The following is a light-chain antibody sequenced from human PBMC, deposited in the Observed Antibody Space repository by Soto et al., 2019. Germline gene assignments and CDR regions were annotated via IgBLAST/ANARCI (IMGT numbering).Light chain of an antibody. CDR2: KAS. CDR3: QLYNSYSEA. J-gene: IGKJ1*01. CDR1: QTISSW. V-gene: IGKV1-5*03. Sequence: MQMTPSPTSLSASVGDRVTITCRASQTISSWLAWYQQKPGKAPKLLIYKASTLKSGVPSRFSGSGSGTEFTLTISSLQPDDFATYYCQLYNSYSEAFGEGSMV.